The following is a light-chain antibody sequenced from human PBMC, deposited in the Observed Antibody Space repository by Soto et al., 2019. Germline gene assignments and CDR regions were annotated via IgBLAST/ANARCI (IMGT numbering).Light chain of an antibody. CDR1: QNHLSNSNNKHY. J-gene: IGKJ2*01. CDR2: WAS. V-gene: IGKV4-1*01. Sequence: DIVMTQSPESLAVSLGERATSNCKSSQNHLSNSNNKHYLAWYQQKPGQPPKLLIYWASSRESGVPDRFSGSGSATDFTLTISNLQAEDVAVYYCQQYYSPPRYTFGQGTKLEIK. CDR3: QQYYSPPRYT.